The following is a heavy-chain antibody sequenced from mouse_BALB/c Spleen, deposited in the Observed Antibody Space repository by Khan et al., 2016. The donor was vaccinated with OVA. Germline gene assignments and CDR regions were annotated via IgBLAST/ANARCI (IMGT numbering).Heavy chain of an antibody. J-gene: IGHJ4*01. V-gene: IGHV3-2*02. D-gene: IGHD1-1*01. CDR1: GYSITSNYA. CDR2: ISYSGRT. Sequence: EVQLQESGPGLVKPSQSLSLTCTVTGYSITSNYAWNWIRQLPGNKLEWMGYISYSGRTSYNPALKSRISITRDTSQNQSLLQLNSVTTEDAATYYCARGNYYGYAMDYWGQGTSVTVSA. CDR3: ARGNYYGYAMDY.